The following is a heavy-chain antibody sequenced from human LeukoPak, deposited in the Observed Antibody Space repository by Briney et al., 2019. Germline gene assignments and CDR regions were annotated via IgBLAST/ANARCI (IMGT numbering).Heavy chain of an antibody. Sequence: ASVKVPCKASGYTFTSYGISWVRQAPGQGLEWMGWISAYNGNTNYAQKLQGRVTMTTDTSTSTAYMELRSLRSDDTAVYYCARGRVTLRYFDSYNNWFDPWGQGTLVAVSS. CDR3: ARGRVTLRYFDSYNNWFDP. J-gene: IGHJ5*02. V-gene: IGHV1-18*01. CDR2: ISAYNGNT. D-gene: IGHD3-9*01. CDR1: GYTFTSYG.